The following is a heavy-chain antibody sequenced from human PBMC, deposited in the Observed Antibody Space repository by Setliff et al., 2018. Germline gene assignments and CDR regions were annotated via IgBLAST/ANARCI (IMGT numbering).Heavy chain of an antibody. V-gene: IGHV4-59*01. CDR3: ARLRGAFDY. D-gene: IGHD3-16*01. CDR2: IYYSGST. CDR1: GGSISSYY. J-gene: IGHJ4*02. Sequence: SETLSLTCAVYGGSISSYYWSWIRQPPGKGLEWIGYIYYSGSTNYNPSLESRVTISVDTSKNQFSLRLNSATAADTAVYYCARLRGAFDYWGQGTLVTVSS.